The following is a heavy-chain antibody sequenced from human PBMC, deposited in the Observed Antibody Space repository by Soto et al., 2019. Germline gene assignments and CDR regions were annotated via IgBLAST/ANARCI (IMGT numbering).Heavy chain of an antibody. CDR1: GGSISSYY. D-gene: IGHD3-22*01. Sequence: PSETLSLTCTVSGGSISSYYWNWIRQPPGKGLEWIGYIYYNGNTNYNPSLKSRVTISVDTSKSQFSLKLSSVTAADTAVYYCARDFYDSSGYLDAFDIWGQGTMVTVSS. CDR3: ARDFYDSSGYLDAFDI. CDR2: IYYNGNT. J-gene: IGHJ3*02. V-gene: IGHV4-59*01.